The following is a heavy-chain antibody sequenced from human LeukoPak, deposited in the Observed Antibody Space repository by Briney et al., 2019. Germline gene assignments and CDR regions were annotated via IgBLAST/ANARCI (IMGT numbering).Heavy chain of an antibody. CDR3: ARARAMGYPFDY. D-gene: IGHD5-18*01. CDR2: ISAYNGNT. Sequence: ASVKVSCKASGYTFTSYGISWVRQAPGQGLEWMGWISAYNGNTNYAQKLQGRVTMATDTSTSTAYMELRSLRSDDTAVYYCARARAMGYPFDYWGQGTLVTVSS. V-gene: IGHV1-18*01. CDR1: GYTFTSYG. J-gene: IGHJ4*02.